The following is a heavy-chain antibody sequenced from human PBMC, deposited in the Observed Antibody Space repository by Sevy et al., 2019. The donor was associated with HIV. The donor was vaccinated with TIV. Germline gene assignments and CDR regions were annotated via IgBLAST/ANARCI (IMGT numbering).Heavy chain of an antibody. J-gene: IGHJ5*02. CDR2: FDPEDGET. V-gene: IGHV1-24*01. D-gene: IGHD2-21*01. CDR1: GYTLTELS. Sequence: ASVKVSCKVSGYTLTELSMHWVRQAPGKGLEWMGGFDPEDGETIYAQKFQDRVTMTEDTSTDKAYMELSSLRSEDTAVYYCATEFYYNWFDPWGQGTLVTVSS. CDR3: ATEFYYNWFDP.